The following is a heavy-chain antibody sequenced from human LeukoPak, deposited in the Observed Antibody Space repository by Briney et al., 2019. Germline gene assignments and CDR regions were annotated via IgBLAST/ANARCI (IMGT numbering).Heavy chain of an antibody. CDR3: ARVTYYDFWSGYDAFDI. V-gene: IGHV3-7*01. Sequence: PGGSLRLSCAASGFTFSSYWMSWVRQAPGKGLEWVANIKQDGSEKYYVDSVKGRFTISRDNAKNSLYLQMNSLRAEDTAVYYCARVTYYDFWSGYDAFDIWGQGTIVTVSS. D-gene: IGHD3-3*01. J-gene: IGHJ3*02. CDR1: GFTFSSYW. CDR2: IKQDGSEK.